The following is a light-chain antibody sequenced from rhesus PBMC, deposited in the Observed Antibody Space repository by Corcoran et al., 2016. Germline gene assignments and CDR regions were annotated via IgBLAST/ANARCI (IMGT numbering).Light chain of an antibody. CDR3: GSYAGSYTYI. V-gene: IGLV2-32*01. CDR1: SSDIGGYNY. CDR2: EVS. Sequence: QAALTQPRSVSGSPGQSVTISCTGTSSDIGGYNYVSWYQQHPGTAPKLMIYEVSKRPSGGSDRFSGSKSGNTASRTISGPQAEDEADYYCGSYAGSYTYIFGAGSRLTGL. J-gene: IGLJ1*01.